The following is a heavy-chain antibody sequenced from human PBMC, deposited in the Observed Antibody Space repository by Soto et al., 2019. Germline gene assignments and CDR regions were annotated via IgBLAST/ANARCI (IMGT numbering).Heavy chain of an antibody. D-gene: IGHD2-15*01. J-gene: IGHJ3*02. CDR2: IWYDGSNK. CDR1: GFTFSSYG. Sequence: GGSLRLSCAASGFTFSSYGMHWVRQAPGKGLEWVAVIWYDGSNKYYADSVKGRFTISRDNSKNTLYLQMNSLRAEDTAVYYCAREQYCSGGSCSSGAFDIWGQGTMVT. CDR3: AREQYCSGGSCSSGAFDI. V-gene: IGHV3-33*01.